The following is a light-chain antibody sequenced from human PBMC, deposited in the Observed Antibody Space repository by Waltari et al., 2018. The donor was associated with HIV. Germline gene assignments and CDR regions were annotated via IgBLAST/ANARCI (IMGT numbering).Light chain of an antibody. Sequence: EILMTQSLATLFVSPGRGATLSCRATESVNSNLAGFQHKPGQAPRLLIYAASTRATGVPDRFSASGSGTDFTLTIRSLQSEDFAIYFCQQYHKRHETFGQGTKLEIK. J-gene: IGKJ2*01. V-gene: IGKV3-15*01. CDR3: QQYHKRHET. CDR2: AAS. CDR1: ESVNSN.